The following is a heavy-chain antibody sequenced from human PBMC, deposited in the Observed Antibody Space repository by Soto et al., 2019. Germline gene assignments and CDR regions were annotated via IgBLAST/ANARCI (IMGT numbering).Heavy chain of an antibody. V-gene: IGHV3-21*01. J-gene: IGHJ6*02. CDR1: GFTFGTYT. Sequence: GGSLRLSCISSGFTFGTYTMNWVRQAPGKGLEWVSGIRGFSPYTFYAESVKGRFTISRDNAKNSLYLQMNSLRAEDTAVYYCARDRGYDAHDYYYNAMDVWGQGTTVTVSS. CDR3: ARDRGYDAHDYYYNAMDV. D-gene: IGHD2-15*01. CDR2: IRGFSPYT.